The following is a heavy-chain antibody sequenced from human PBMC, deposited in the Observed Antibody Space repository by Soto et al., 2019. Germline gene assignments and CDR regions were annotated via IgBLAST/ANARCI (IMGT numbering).Heavy chain of an antibody. CDR2: YSGTS. J-gene: IGHJ4*02. CDR3: ATYTAGGGGRGY. CDR1: GASISRDH. D-gene: IGHD3-16*01. V-gene: IGHV4-59*08. Sequence: QVQLQESGPGLVKPSETLSLTSTVSGASISRDHWNWIRQPPGKGLEWIGEYSGTSNYNPSLRSRVTISVDTSNNQVSLILSSVTAADTAVYYCATYTAGGGGRGYWGQGTLVTVSS.